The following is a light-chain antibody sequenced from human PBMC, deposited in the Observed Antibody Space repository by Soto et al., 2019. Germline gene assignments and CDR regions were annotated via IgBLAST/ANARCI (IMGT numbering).Light chain of an antibody. CDR3: QQTNTFLPLT. CDR2: GAS. J-gene: IGKJ4*01. CDR1: QGISNW. Sequence: DIQMTQSPSSVSASVGDRVTITCRASQGISNWLAWYQQQPGKAPKLLISGASCLQSGVPSRFSGGGSGTHFTLIISSLQPEDFATYYCQQTNTFLPLTFGGGTKVEI. V-gene: IGKV1-12*01.